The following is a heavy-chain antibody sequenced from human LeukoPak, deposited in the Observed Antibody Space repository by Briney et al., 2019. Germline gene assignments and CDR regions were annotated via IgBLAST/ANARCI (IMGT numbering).Heavy chain of an antibody. CDR3: AIVKAPYYFDY. CDR1: GFSFSGYA. Sequence: GGSLRLSCEAFGFSFSGYAMTWVRQAPGKGLEWVSVISGGGGATYSADSVKGRFAISRDNSKSTLFLQMNSLRAEDTALYYCAIVKAPYYFDYWGQGTLVTVSS. J-gene: IGHJ4*02. CDR2: ISGGGGAT. V-gene: IGHV3-23*01.